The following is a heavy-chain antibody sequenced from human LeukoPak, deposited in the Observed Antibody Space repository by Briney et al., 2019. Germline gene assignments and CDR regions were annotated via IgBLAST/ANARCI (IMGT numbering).Heavy chain of an antibody. CDR1: GFTFSSYG. V-gene: IGHV3-33*01. CDR3: ARDPPDSSGYLTGFDY. CDR2: IWYDGSNK. J-gene: IGHJ4*02. D-gene: IGHD3-22*01. Sequence: GGSLRLSCAASGFTFSSYGMHWVRQAPGKGLEWVAVIWYDGSNKYYADSVKGRFTISRDSSKNTLYLQMNSLRAEDTAVYYCARDPPDSSGYLTGFDYWGQGTLVTVSS.